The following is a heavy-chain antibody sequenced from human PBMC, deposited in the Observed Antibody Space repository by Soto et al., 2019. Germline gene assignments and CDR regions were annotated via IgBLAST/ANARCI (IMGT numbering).Heavy chain of an antibody. Sequence: QVQLVQSGAEVKKPGSSVKVSCKASGGTFSSYTISWVRQAPGQGLEWMGRIIPILGIANYAQKFQGRVKITADKTTSTAYRGLSSLRYEETAVYYCACPLRDGYNPLDWYFDLWGRGTLVTVSS. CDR3: ACPLRDGYNPLDWYFDL. CDR1: GGTFSSYT. D-gene: IGHD5-12*01. V-gene: IGHV1-69*02. J-gene: IGHJ2*01. CDR2: IIPILGIA.